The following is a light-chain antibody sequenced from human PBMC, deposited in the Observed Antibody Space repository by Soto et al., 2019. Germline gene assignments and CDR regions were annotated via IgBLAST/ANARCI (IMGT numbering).Light chain of an antibody. Sequence: QSVLTQPASASGSPGQSITISCTGTSRDVGGYNYVSWHQQHPGKAPKVIITEVSNRPSGVSNRFSGSKSGNTASLTISGLQAEDEADYYCSSYVSYSTFVVFGGGTKLTVL. V-gene: IGLV2-14*01. J-gene: IGLJ2*01. CDR2: EVS. CDR1: SRDVGGYNY. CDR3: SSYVSYSTFVV.